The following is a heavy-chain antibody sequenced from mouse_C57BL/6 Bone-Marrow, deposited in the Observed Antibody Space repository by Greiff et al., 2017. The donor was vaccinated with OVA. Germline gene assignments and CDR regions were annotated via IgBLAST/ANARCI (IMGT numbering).Heavy chain of an antibody. CDR2: INPSTGGT. V-gene: IGHV1-42*01. CDR3: ARRGNDYPFAY. CDR1: GYSFTGYY. J-gene: IGHJ3*01. D-gene: IGHD2-4*01. Sequence: EVQLQQSGPELVKPGASVKISCKASGYSFTGYYMNWVKQSPEKSLEWIGEINPSTGGTTYNQKFKAKATLTVDKSSSTAYMQLKSLTSEDSAVYYCARRGNDYPFAYWGQGTLVTVSA.